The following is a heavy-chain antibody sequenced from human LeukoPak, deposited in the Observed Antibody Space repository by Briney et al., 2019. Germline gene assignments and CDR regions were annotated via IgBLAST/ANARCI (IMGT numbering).Heavy chain of an antibody. V-gene: IGHV4-30-4*01. D-gene: IGHD3-10*01. Sequence: SQALSLTCTVSGGSISSGDYYWSWIRQPPGKGLEWIGYIYYSGSTYYNPSLKSRVTISVDTSKNQFSLKLSSVTAADTAVYYCARAPRENWFDPWGQGTLVTVSS. J-gene: IGHJ5*02. CDR3: ARAPRENWFDP. CDR1: GGSISSGDYY. CDR2: IYYSGST.